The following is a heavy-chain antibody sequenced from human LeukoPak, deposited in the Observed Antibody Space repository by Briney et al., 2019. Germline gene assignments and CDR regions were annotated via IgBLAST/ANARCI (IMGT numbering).Heavy chain of an antibody. CDR3: ARLDGCGGDCHCWYLDL. J-gene: IGHJ2*01. CDR1: GFTISSSSYY. Sequence: SETLSLTCTVSGFTISSSSYYWGCIGQGPGKGLEWIGNIDYSGSTYYNPSIKSRVTISVDTSKNQFSVKLSSVTAADTAVYYGARLDGCGGDCHCWYLDLWGRGTLVTVSS. D-gene: IGHD2-21*02. CDR2: IDYSGST. V-gene: IGHV4-39*01.